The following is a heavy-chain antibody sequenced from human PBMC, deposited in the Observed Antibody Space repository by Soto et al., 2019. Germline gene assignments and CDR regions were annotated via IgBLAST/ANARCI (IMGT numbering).Heavy chain of an antibody. J-gene: IGHJ4*02. D-gene: IGHD3-16*01. Sequence: SETLSLTCTVSGGSISSGGYYWSWIRQHPVKGLEWIGYIYYSGSTYYNPSLKSRVTISVDTSKNQFSLKLSSVTAADTAVYYCARVWGPAAPYYFDYWGQGTLLTVSS. CDR1: GGSISSGGYY. V-gene: IGHV4-31*03. CDR3: ARVWGPAAPYYFDY. CDR2: IYYSGST.